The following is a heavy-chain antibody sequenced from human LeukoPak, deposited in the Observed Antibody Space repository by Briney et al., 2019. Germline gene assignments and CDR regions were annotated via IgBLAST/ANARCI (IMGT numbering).Heavy chain of an antibody. V-gene: IGHV4-59*01. CDR3: ARVSRHRGLMTTVIKGYYYYMDV. D-gene: IGHD4-11*01. J-gene: IGHJ6*03. CDR2: IYYSGST. CDR1: GGSISSYY. Sequence: SETLSLTCTVSGGSISSYYWSWIRQPPGKGLEWIGYIYYSGSTNYNPSLKSRVTISVDTSKNQFSLKLSSVTAADTAVYYCARVSRHRGLMTTVIKGYYYYMDVWGKGTTVTVSS.